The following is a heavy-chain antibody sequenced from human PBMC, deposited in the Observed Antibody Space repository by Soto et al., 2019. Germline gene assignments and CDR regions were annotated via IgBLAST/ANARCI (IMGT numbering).Heavy chain of an antibody. CDR3: AKDDDYSNYYFDY. J-gene: IGHJ4*02. Sequence: EVQLLESGGGLVQPGGSLRLSCAASGFTFSSYAMSWVRQAPGKGLEWVSAISGSGGSTYYADSVKGRFTISRDNSENTLYLQMNSLRAEDTAVYYCAKDDDYSNYYFDYWGQGTLVTVSS. CDR1: GFTFSSYA. V-gene: IGHV3-23*01. D-gene: IGHD4-4*01. CDR2: ISGSGGST.